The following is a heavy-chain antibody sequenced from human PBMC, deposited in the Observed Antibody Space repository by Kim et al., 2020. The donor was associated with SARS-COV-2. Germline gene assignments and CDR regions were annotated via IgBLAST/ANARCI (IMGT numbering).Heavy chain of an antibody. Sequence: GGSLRLSCAASGFTFSNYAMSWVRQAPGKGLEWVSAISDSGGSTYYADSVKGRFTISRDNSKNTLYLQMISLRAEDTAVYYCAKDDSAGYSNSWGIDYWGQGTLVTVSS. V-gene: IGHV3-23*01. CDR2: ISDSGGST. CDR1: GFTFSNYA. D-gene: IGHD6-13*01. CDR3: AKDDSAGYSNSWGIDY. J-gene: IGHJ4*02.